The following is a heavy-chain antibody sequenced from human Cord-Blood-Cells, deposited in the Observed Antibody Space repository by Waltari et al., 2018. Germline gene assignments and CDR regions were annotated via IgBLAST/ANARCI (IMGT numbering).Heavy chain of an antibody. CDR1: GGTFSSYT. Sequence: QVQLVPSGAEVKKPGSSVKVSCKASGGTFSSYTISWVRQAPGQGLEWMGRIIPILGIANYAQKFQGRVTITADKSTSTAYMELSSLRSEDTAVYYCARSGGGVAGAFDIWGQGTMVTVSS. V-gene: IGHV1-69*02. J-gene: IGHJ3*02. CDR2: IIPILGIA. D-gene: IGHD6-19*01. CDR3: ARSGGGVAGAFDI.